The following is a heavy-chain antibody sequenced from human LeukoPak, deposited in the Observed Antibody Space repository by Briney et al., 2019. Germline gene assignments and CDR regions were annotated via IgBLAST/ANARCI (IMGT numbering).Heavy chain of an antibody. Sequence: ASVRVSCKASGYTFTNYGFSWVRQAPGQGLEWMGIINPRGGSTSYAQKFQGRVTMTSDMSTSTVYMELSSLRSEDTAVYYCARAAVAHRQGPEYFQHWGQGTLVTVSS. V-gene: IGHV1-46*01. J-gene: IGHJ1*01. CDR2: INPRGGST. CDR1: GYTFTNYG. CDR3: ARAAVAHRQGPEYFQH. D-gene: IGHD2-15*01.